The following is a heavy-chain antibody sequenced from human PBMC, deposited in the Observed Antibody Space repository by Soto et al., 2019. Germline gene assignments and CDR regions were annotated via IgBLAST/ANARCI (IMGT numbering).Heavy chain of an antibody. J-gene: IGHJ6*02. D-gene: IGHD6-13*01. CDR1: GGTFSSYA. CDR2: IIPIFGTA. CDR3: AGDNSSRNYYYGMDV. V-gene: IGHV1-69*06. Sequence: SVTVSCKASGGTFSSYAISWVRQAPGQGLEWMGGIIPIFGTANYAQKFQGRVTITADKSTSTAYMELSSLRSEDTAVYYCAGDNSSRNYYYGMDVWGQGTTVTVSS.